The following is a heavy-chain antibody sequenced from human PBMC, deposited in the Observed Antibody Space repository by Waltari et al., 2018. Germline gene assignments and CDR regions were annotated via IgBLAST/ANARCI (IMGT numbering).Heavy chain of an antibody. CDR1: GYTFTGYY. V-gene: IGHV1-2*06. CDR3: ARGGEAYSGSYYWYFDL. J-gene: IGHJ2*01. CDR2: INPTWGGT. D-gene: IGHD1-26*01. Sequence: QVQLVQSGAEVKKPGASVKVSCKASGYTFTGYYMHWVRQAPGQGLGWMGRINPTWGGTNYAKKFQGRVTMTRDTSISTAYMELSRLRSDDTAVYYCARGGEAYSGSYYWYFDLWGRGTLVTVSS.